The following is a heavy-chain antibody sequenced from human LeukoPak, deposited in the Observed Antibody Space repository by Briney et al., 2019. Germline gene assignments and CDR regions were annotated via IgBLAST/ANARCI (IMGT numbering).Heavy chain of an antibody. Sequence: GGSLRLSCATSGYNFDRYTIHWVRQAPGKGLEWVSLAGWAGGTTFYSDSVRGRFTISRDSGRKSVYLQMNSLTTDDTAFYFCAKELDTMFFDYWGQGALVTVSS. CDR1: GYNFDRYT. CDR2: AGWAGGTT. D-gene: IGHD3-10*02. V-gene: IGHV3-43*01. J-gene: IGHJ4*02. CDR3: AKELDTMFFDY.